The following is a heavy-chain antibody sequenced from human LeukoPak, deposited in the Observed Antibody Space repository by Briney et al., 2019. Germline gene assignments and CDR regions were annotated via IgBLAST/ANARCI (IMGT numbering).Heavy chain of an antibody. J-gene: IGHJ4*02. Sequence: GGSLRLSCAASGFTFSRYELNWVRQAPGKGLEWVSYISSSGSIIYYADSVKGRFTISRDNAKNSLYLQMNSLRAEDTALYYCARDLGMTDGDYVSYFDYWAREPWSPSPQ. V-gene: IGHV3-48*03. D-gene: IGHD4-17*01. CDR3: ARDLGMTDGDYVSYFDY. CDR1: GFTFSRYE. CDR2: ISSSGSII.